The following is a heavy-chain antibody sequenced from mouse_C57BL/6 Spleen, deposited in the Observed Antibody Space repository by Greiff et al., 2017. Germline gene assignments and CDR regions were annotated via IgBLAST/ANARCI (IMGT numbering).Heavy chain of an antibody. CDR2: IYPGSGNT. CDR3: AREDGYYGSSFDY. CDR1: GYTFTDYY. D-gene: IGHD1-1*01. Sequence: QVQLQQSGAELVRPGASVKLSCKASGYTFTDYYINWVKQRPGQGLEWIARIYPGSGNTYYNEKFKGKATLTAEKSSSTAYMQRSSLTSEDSAVYFCAREDGYYGSSFDYWGQGTTLTVSS. V-gene: IGHV1-76*01. J-gene: IGHJ2*01.